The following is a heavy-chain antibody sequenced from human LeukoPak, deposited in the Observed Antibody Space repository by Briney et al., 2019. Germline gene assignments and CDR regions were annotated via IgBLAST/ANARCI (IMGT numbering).Heavy chain of an antibody. Sequence: ASVKVSYKASGYTFNSYDINWVRQATGQGLEWMGWMNPNSGNTGYAQKFQGRVTMTRNTSISTAYMELSSLRSEDTAVYYCAKPARGDYVGRRAFDIWGQGTMVTVSS. D-gene: IGHD4-17*01. V-gene: IGHV1-8*01. CDR2: MNPNSGNT. CDR1: GYTFNSYD. J-gene: IGHJ3*02. CDR3: AKPARGDYVGRRAFDI.